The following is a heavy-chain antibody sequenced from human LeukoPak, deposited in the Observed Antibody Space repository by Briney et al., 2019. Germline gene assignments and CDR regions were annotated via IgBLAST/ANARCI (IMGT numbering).Heavy chain of an antibody. CDR1: GYTLTKFS. CDR2: VDLKDGET. D-gene: IGHD3-9*01. CDR3: ATGLLYDIVTVYYLPRAGLNY. Sequence: GASGKVCCQVAGYTLTKFSMDWVRQGMGKGLEWMGGVDLKDGETFYEQNFQGRITMTEDTSLDTTYMELSSLRSDATAVYYCATGLLYDIVTVYYLPRAGLNYWGQGTLVTASS. V-gene: IGHV1-24*01. J-gene: IGHJ4*02.